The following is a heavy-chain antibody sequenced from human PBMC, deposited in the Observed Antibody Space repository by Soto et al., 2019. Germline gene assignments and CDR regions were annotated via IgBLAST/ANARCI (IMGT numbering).Heavy chain of an antibody. Sequence: QVQLVESGGGLVKPGGSLRLSCAASGFTVSDYYMSWIRQAPGKGLEWLSYSSNSGTYTRYADSVKGRFSISRDNAKNSLYLQINSLRGEATATYYCARSGDNYNVRDYWGQGTPVTVSS. CDR1: GFTVSDYY. D-gene: IGHD3-10*02. V-gene: IGHV3-11*06. J-gene: IGHJ4*02. CDR3: ARSGDNYNVRDY. CDR2: SSNSGTYT.